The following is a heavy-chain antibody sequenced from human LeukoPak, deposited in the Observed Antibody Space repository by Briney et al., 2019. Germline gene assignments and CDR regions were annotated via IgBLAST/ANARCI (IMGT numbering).Heavy chain of an antibody. Sequence: GGSLRLSCAASGFTFSSYGMHWVRQAPGKGLEWVAVIWYDGSNKYYADSVKGRFTISRDNAQNSVHLQMNSLRDEDTAVYYCVRGRLLRSTKYFDYWGQGALVTVSS. CDR3: VRGRLLRSTKYFDY. J-gene: IGHJ4*02. CDR2: IWYDGSNK. V-gene: IGHV3-33*01. CDR1: GFTFSSYG. D-gene: IGHD2-21*02.